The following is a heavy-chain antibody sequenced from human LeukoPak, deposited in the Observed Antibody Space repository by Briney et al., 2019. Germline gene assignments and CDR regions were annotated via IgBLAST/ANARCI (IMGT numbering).Heavy chain of an antibody. CDR1: GGTFSSYA. Sequence: AASVKVSCKASGGTFSSYAISWVRQAPGQGLEWMGRIIPILGIANYAQKFQGRVTITADKSTSTAYMEPSSLRSEDTAVYYCAGGAHRGSYFDYWGQGTLVTVSS. CDR3: AGGAHRGSYFDY. V-gene: IGHV1-69*04. D-gene: IGHD1-26*01. CDR2: IIPILGIA. J-gene: IGHJ4*02.